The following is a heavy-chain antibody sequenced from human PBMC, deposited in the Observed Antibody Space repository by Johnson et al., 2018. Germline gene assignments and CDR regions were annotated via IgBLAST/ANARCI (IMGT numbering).Heavy chain of an antibody. CDR1: GFTFTNYA. CDR2: VSGSGGST. J-gene: IGHJ3*02. V-gene: IGHV3-23*04. CDR3: AKTTSADAFDI. Sequence: VQLVESGGGLVQXGGSLRLXCAASGFTFTNYAMNWVRQVPGKGLEWVSAVSGSGGSTYYADSVKGRFTIPRDNAKNSRYLQMNSLRAEATAVYYCAKTTSADAFDIWGQGTMVTVSS. D-gene: IGHD2/OR15-2a*01.